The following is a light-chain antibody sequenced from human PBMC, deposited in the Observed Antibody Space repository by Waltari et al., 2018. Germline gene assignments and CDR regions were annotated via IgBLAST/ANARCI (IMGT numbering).Light chain of an antibody. V-gene: IGKV3-11*01. Sequence: EIVLTQSPATLSLSPGERATLSCRASQSLSSYLGWYQQKPGQAPRLLIYDSSHRASGIPARFSGSGSATDFTLTISSLEPEDFAVYYCHQRSKWPWSFGQGTRVEIK. CDR3: HQRSKWPWS. CDR2: DSS. J-gene: IGKJ1*01. CDR1: QSLSSY.